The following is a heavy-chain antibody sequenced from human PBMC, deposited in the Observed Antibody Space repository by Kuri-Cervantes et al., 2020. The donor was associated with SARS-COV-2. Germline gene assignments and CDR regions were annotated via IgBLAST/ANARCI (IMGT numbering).Heavy chain of an antibody. J-gene: IGHJ4*02. CDR2: ISSSSSYI. V-gene: IGHV3-21*01. CDR3: ARDHDAKSFDY. D-gene: IGHD1-1*01. Sequence: GESLKISCAASGFTFSSYSMNWVRQAPGKGLEWVSFISSSSSYIYYADSVKGRFTISRDNAKNSLYLQMNSLRAEDTAVYYCARDHDAKSFDYWGQGTLVTVSS. CDR1: GFTFSSYS.